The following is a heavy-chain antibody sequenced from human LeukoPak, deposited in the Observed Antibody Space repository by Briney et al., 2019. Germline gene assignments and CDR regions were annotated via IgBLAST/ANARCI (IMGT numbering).Heavy chain of an antibody. V-gene: IGHV3-30-3*01. CDR2: ISYDGSNK. Sequence: GRSLRLSCAASGFTFSSYAMHWVRQAPAKGLEWVAIISYDGSNKYYAESVKGRFTIYRDNSKNTLYLQMNSLRAEDTAVYYCARRQYYYDSSGYYGWFDPWGQGTLVTVSS. CDR3: ARRQYYYDSSGYYGWFDP. J-gene: IGHJ5*02. D-gene: IGHD3-22*01. CDR1: GFTFSSYA.